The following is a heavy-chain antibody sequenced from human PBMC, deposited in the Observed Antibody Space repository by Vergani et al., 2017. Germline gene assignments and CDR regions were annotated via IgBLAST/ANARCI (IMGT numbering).Heavy chain of an antibody. CDR3: ARDLDYYDSSGYPGY. CDR1: GFTSSYYG. V-gene: IGHV3-30*03. CDR2: ISYDGTQK. D-gene: IGHD3-22*01. J-gene: IGHJ4*02. Sequence: QVHLVESGGGVVQPGRSLRLSCVVSGFTSSYYGMHWVRQARGKGLEWVAVISYDGTQKYYADSVKGRFTISRENSKSTLYLQMSSLRSEDTAVYYCARDLDYYDSSGYPGYWGQGTLVTVSS.